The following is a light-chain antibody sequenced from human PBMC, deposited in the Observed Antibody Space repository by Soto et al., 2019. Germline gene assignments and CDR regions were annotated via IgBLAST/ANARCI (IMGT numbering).Light chain of an antibody. CDR3: QQGNRFPLT. Sequence: DIQMTQSPSSVSASVGDRVTITCRASQAINRYLAWYQQKPGKAPNLLLYTTSSLQSGVPSRFSGSGSGTDFTLTISSLEPEDFATYYCQQGNRFPLTFGGGTKVEIK. CDR2: TTS. CDR1: QAINRY. J-gene: IGKJ4*01. V-gene: IGKV1-12*01.